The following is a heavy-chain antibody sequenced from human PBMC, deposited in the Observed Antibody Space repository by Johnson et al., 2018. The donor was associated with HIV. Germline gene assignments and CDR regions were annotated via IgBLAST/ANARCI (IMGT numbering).Heavy chain of an antibody. V-gene: IGHV3-NL1*01. CDR1: GFTFSRFA. D-gene: IGHD5-12*01. Sequence: VQVVESGGGVVQPGTSLRLSCTASGFTFSRFAIHWVRQAPGKGLEWVSVIYSGGSTYYADSVKGRFTISRDNSKNTLYLQMNSLRAEDTAVYYCARASNSGYDQAFDIWGQGTMVTVSS. CDR2: IYSGGST. J-gene: IGHJ3*02. CDR3: ARASNSGYDQAFDI.